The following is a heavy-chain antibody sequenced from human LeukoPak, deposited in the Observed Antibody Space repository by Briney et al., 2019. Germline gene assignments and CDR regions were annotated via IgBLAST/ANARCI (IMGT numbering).Heavy chain of an antibody. Sequence: GGSLRLSCAASGFTFSSYAMSWVRQAPGKGLEWVANIKQDGSEKYFVDSVRGRFTISRDNAKNSLHLQMNSLRAEDTAVYYCAREGERGYSYGFIDCWGQGTLVTVSS. D-gene: IGHD5-18*01. J-gene: IGHJ4*02. CDR2: IKQDGSEK. CDR1: GFTFSSYA. V-gene: IGHV3-7*03. CDR3: AREGERGYSYGFIDC.